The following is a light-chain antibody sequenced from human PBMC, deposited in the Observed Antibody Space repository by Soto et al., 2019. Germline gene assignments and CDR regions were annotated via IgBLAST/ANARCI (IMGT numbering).Light chain of an antibody. CDR1: QSISTY. Sequence: DIQMTQSPSSLSASVGDRVTITCRASQSISTYLNWYQQKPGKAPKVLIYGASSLQSGVPSRFSGGGSGTDFTLSIIILQPEDFSTYYCQQTYRAPLTFGGGTNVEIK. J-gene: IGKJ4*01. V-gene: IGKV1-39*01. CDR3: QQTYRAPLT. CDR2: GAS.